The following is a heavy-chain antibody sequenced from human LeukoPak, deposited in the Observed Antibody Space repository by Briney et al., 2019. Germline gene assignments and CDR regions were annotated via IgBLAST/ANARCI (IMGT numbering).Heavy chain of an antibody. D-gene: IGHD6-13*01. Sequence: PGGSLRLSCAASGFTFSSYWMSWVRQAPGKGLEWVANIKQDGSEEYYVDSVKGRFTISRDNAKNSLYLQMNSLRAEDTAVYYCATSFVAPYSMSDYWGQGTLVTVSS. CDR3: ATSFVAPYSMSDY. J-gene: IGHJ4*02. CDR2: IKQDGSEE. V-gene: IGHV3-7*01. CDR1: GFTFSSYW.